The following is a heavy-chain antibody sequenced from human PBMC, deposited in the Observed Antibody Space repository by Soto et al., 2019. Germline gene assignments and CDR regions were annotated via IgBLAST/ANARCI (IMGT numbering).Heavy chain of an antibody. J-gene: IGHJ5*02. D-gene: IGHD5-12*01. CDR2: TYFRSKWSN. V-gene: IGHV6-1*01. CDR1: GDSVSINTAS. CDR3: AKGDNLGPKTGYAFDP. Sequence: SQTLSLTCAISGDSVSINTASWNWIRQCPSRGLEWLGRTYFRSKWSNDYAVSVKSRIIINPDTSNNQFSLQLNSVTPEDTAVYFCAKGDNLGPKTGYAFDPWGQGIMVPVSS.